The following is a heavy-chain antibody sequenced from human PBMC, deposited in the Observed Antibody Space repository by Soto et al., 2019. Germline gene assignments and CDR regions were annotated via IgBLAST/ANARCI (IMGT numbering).Heavy chain of an antibody. CDR3: GRDGSSGYLADNWFDP. V-gene: IGHV1-18*01. Sequence: QVQLVQSGAEVKKPGASVKVSCKASGYTFTSDGISWVRQAPGQGLEWMGWISAYNGNTNYAQKLQGRVTMTTDTSTSTAYMELRSLRSDDTAVYYCGRDGSSGYLADNWFDPWGQGTLVTVSS. CDR1: GYTFTSDG. J-gene: IGHJ5*02. CDR2: ISAYNGNT. D-gene: IGHD3-22*01.